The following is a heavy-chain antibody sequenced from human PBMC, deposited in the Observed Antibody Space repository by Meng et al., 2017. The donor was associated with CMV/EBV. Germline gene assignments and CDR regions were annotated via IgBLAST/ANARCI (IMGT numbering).Heavy chain of an antibody. D-gene: IGHD6-13*01. V-gene: IGHV4-34*01. Sequence: GSLRLSCAVYGGSFSGYYWSWIRQPPGKGLEWIGEINHSGSTNYNPSLKSRVTISVDTSKNQFSLKLSSVTAADTAVYYCARGTEQLDIDYWGQGALVTSPQ. CDR1: GGSFSGYY. CDR3: ARGTEQLDIDY. CDR2: INHSGST. J-gene: IGHJ4*02.